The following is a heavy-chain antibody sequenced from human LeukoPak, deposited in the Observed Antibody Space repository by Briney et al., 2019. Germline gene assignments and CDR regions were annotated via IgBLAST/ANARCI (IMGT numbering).Heavy chain of an antibody. V-gene: IGHV1-46*01. J-gene: IGHJ3*02. CDR2: INPSGGST. Sequence: ASVKVSCKASGYTFTSYYMHWVRQAPGQGLEWMGIINPSGGSTSYAQKFQGRVTMTRDTSTSTVYMELSSLRSEDTAVYYCAQVLYCSSTSCQGDAFDIWGQGTMVTVSS. CDR1: GYTFTSYY. D-gene: IGHD2-2*01. CDR3: AQVLYCSSTSCQGDAFDI.